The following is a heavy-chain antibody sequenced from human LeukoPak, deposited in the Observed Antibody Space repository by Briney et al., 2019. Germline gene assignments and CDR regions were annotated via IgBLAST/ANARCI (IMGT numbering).Heavy chain of an antibody. J-gene: IGHJ3*01. V-gene: IGHV4-59*01. D-gene: IGHD2-2*01. CDR3: ARVSCSSTSCPRRDALDV. CDR2: IYYSGST. Sequence: SETLSLTCTVSGGSISYYYWSWIRQPPGKGLEWIGYIYYSGSTNYHPSLTSRVTISVDPSTNPSSLNLSSVPTADTAVYYCARVSCSSTSCPRRDALDVWGQGTMVTVSS. CDR1: GGSISYYY.